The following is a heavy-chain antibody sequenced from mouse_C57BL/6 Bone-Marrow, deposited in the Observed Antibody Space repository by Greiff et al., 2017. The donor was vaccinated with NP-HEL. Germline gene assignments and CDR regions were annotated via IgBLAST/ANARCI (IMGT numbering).Heavy chain of an antibody. J-gene: IGHJ2*01. Sequence: VQLQQSGPELVKPGASVKISCKASGYTFTDYYINWVKQRPGQGLEWIGWIFPGSGSTYYNEKFKGKATLTVDKSSSTAYMLLSSLTSEDSAVYFCASRGITTVVATNFDYWGQGTTLTVSS. CDR1: GYTFTDYY. CDR3: ASRGITTVVATNFDY. D-gene: IGHD1-1*01. V-gene: IGHV1-75*01. CDR2: IFPGSGST.